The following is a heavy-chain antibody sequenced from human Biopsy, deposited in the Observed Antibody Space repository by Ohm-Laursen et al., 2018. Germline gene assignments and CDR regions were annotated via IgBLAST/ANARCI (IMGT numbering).Heavy chain of an antibody. CDR1: GYTFTNYG. V-gene: IGHV1-69*06. CDR3: ATKLTGYFHH. D-gene: IGHD3-9*01. J-gene: IGHJ1*01. CDR2: NIPILGTG. Sequence: ASVKVSCKASGYTFTNYGISWVRQAPGQGLEWLGGNIPILGTGNYAQKFQDRVTVAADTSTSTATMELRSLRSDDTAVYYCATKLTGYFHHWGQGTLVIVSS.